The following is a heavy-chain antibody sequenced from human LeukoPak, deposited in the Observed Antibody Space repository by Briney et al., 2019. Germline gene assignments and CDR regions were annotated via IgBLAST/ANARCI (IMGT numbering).Heavy chain of an antibody. CDR3: ARVIDYDISGYYLGY. D-gene: IGHD3-22*01. Sequence: SSETLSLTCAVYGGSFSGYYWSWIRQPPGKGLEWIGEINDSGSTSYSPSLKSRVSISVDTSKNQFYLKLSSVTAADTAVYYCARVIDYDISGYYLGYWGQGTRVTVSS. CDR2: INDSGST. V-gene: IGHV4-34*01. J-gene: IGHJ4*02. CDR1: GGSFSGYY.